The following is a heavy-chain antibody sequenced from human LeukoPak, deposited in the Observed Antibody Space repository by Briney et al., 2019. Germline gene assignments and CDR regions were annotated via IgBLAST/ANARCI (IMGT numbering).Heavy chain of an antibody. J-gene: IGHJ4*02. CDR2: IYYSGST. Sequence: PSETLSLTCAVSGGSISSSSYYWGWIRQPPGKGLEWIGSIYYSGSTYYNPSLKSRVTISVDTSKNQFSLKLSSVTAADTAVYYCARQSRFGVAVAGTELDYWGQGTLVTVSS. CDR3: ARQSRFGVAVAGTELDY. D-gene: IGHD6-19*01. CDR1: GGSISSSSYY. V-gene: IGHV4-39*01.